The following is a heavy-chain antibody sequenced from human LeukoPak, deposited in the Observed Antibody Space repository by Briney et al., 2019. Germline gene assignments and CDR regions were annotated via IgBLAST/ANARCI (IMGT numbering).Heavy chain of an antibody. CDR3: AKGYSSGYYSDAFDV. CDR2: ISFDGSNK. V-gene: IGHV3-30*18. J-gene: IGHJ3*01. D-gene: IGHD3-22*01. CDR1: GFNFSSYG. Sequence: GGSLRLSCAASGFNFSSYGMHWVRQAPGKGLEWVAVISFDGSNKYYADSVKGRFTISRGNLKNTLYLQMNSLRAEDTAVYYCAKGYSSGYYSDAFDVWGQGTMVTVS.